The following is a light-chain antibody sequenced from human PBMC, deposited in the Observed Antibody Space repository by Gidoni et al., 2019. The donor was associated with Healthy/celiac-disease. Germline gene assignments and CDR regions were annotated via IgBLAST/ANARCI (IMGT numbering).Light chain of an antibody. Sequence: SSELTQDPDVSVALGQTVRITCQGDSLRSYYASWYQQKPGQAPVLVLYGKNNRPSGIPDRFSGSSSGNTASLTITGAQAEDEADYYCNSRDSSGNHLGVVFGGGTKLTVL. J-gene: IGLJ2*01. CDR3: NSRDSSGNHLGVV. CDR2: GKN. CDR1: SLRSYY. V-gene: IGLV3-19*01.